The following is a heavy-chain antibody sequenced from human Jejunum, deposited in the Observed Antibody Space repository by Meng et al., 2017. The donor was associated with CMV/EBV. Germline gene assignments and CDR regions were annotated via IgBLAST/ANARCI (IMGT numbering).Heavy chain of an antibody. CDR3: VKGYGMDV. Sequence: LSCAASGFSFSNDLMGWVRQAPGKGLVWVSSFGGSGGGTFYADSVKGRFTISRDNSRNTLYLQMNSLRAEDTAVYYCVKGYGMDVWGQGTTVTVSS. J-gene: IGHJ6*02. CDR2: FGGSGGGT. CDR1: GFSFSNDL. V-gene: IGHV3-23*01.